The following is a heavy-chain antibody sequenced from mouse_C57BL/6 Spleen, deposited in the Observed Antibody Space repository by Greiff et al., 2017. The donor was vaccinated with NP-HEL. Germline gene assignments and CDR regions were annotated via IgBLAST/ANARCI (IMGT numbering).Heavy chain of an antibody. CDR3: ARHGDGYRIRYAMDY. Sequence: VKLMESGPGLVAPSQSLSITCTVSGFSLTSYGVHWVRQPPGKGLEWLVVIWSDGSTTYNSALKSRLSISKDNSKSQVFLKMNSLQTDDTAMYYCARHGDGYRIRYAMDYWGQGTSVTVSS. CDR2: IWSDGST. D-gene: IGHD2-3*01. J-gene: IGHJ4*01. V-gene: IGHV2-6-1*01. CDR1: GFSLTSYG.